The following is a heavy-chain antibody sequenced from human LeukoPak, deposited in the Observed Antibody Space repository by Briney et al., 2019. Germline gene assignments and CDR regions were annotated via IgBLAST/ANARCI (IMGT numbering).Heavy chain of an antibody. Sequence: GASVKVSCKASGGTFSSYAISWVRQAPGQGLEWMGGIIPIFGTANYAQKFQGRVTITADVSTSTAYMELSSLRSEDTAVYYCARLIEEWELLRRYYYYYYGMDVWGQGTTVTVSS. CDR2: IIPIFGTA. CDR3: ARLIEEWELLRRYYYYYYGMDV. D-gene: IGHD1-26*01. CDR1: GGTFSSYA. J-gene: IGHJ6*02. V-gene: IGHV1-69*13.